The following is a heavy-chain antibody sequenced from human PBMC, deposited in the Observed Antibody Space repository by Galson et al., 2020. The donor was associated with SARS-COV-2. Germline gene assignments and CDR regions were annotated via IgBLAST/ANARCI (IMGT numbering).Heavy chain of an antibody. CDR2: VFYTGSP. D-gene: IGHD3-10*01. V-gene: IGHV4-31*03. CDR1: GDPISGGGYY. CDR3: ARSPGTVFDF. Sequence: ASETLSLTCSVSGDPISGGGYYWNWIRQHPVKGLEWIGYVFYTGSPYYSPSLRSRVTISLDTSKNQFSLKLTSVTVADTAMYYCARSPGTVFDFWGQGTLVTVSS. J-gene: IGHJ4*02.